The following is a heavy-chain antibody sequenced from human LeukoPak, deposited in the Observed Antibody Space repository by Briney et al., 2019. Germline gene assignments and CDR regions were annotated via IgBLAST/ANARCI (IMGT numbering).Heavy chain of an antibody. Sequence: PGGSLRLSCAASGFTVSSNYMSWARQAPGKGLEWVSVIYSGGSTYYADSVKGRFTISRDNSKNTLYLQMNSLRAEDTAVYYCARDGVYGGNSRDYYYMDVWGKGTTVTVSS. V-gene: IGHV3-66*02. CDR1: GFTVSSNY. CDR2: IYSGGST. CDR3: ARDGVYGGNSRDYYYMDV. J-gene: IGHJ6*03. D-gene: IGHD4-23*01.